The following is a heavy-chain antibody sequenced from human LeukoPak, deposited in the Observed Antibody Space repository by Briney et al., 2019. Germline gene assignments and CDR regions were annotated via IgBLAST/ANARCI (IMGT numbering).Heavy chain of an antibody. CDR3: ARSYGSGSAFDY. CDR2: INAGNGNT. Sequence: ASVKVSCKASGYTFTSYAMHWVRQAPGQRLEWMGWINAGNGNTKYSQKFQGRVTITRDTSVSTAYMELSSLRSEDTAVYYCARSYGSGSAFDYWGQGTLVTVSS. CDR1: GYTFTSYA. V-gene: IGHV1-3*01. J-gene: IGHJ4*02. D-gene: IGHD3-10*01.